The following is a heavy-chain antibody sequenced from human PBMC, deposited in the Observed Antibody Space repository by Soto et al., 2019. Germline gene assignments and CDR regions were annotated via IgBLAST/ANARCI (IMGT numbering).Heavy chain of an antibody. CDR2: IIPIFGTR. V-gene: IGHV1-69*01. J-gene: IGHJ4*02. CDR1: GGTFSSYA. D-gene: IGHD3-22*01. Sequence: QVQLVQSGAEVKKPGSSVKVSCKVFGGTFSSYAISWVRQAPGQGLEWMGGIIPIFGTRTYAQKCEGRVTSTEVESTATAYMELSSLKSEDTAVYYCARSPPTPHNDSSGYFNYWGQGTLVSVSS. CDR3: ARSPPTPHNDSSGYFNY.